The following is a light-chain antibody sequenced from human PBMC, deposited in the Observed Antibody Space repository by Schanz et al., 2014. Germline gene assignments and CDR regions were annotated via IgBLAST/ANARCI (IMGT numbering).Light chain of an antibody. J-gene: IGKJ4*01. CDR1: QSISTY. CDR2: AAS. V-gene: IGKV1-39*01. Sequence: IQTTQSPSSLSASVGDRVTITCRASQSISTYLNWYQQKPGKAPKLLIYAASSLQSGVPSRFSGSGSGTDFTLTISSLQPEDFATYYCLQSYSTPAPAFGGGTKVEI. CDR3: LQSYSTPAPA.